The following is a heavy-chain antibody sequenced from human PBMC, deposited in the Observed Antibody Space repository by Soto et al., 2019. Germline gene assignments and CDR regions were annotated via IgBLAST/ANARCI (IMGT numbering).Heavy chain of an antibody. J-gene: IGHJ6*03. D-gene: IGHD2-15*01. V-gene: IGHV3-23*01. Sequence: GGSLRLSCAASGFTFSTSAMSWVRQAPGQGLEWVSSISGSGGSTYYADSVKGRFTISRDTSKNTLYLQMNSLRAEDTAIYFCAKASASGGFCSGVICNSYYYYMDVWGKGTTVTVSS. CDR2: ISGSGGST. CDR1: GFTFSTSA. CDR3: AKASASGGFCSGVICNSYYYYMDV.